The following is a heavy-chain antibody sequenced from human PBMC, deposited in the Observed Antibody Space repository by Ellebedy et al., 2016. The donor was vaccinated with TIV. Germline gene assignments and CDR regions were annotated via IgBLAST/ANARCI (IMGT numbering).Heavy chain of an antibody. V-gene: IGHV3-48*02. J-gene: IGHJ4*02. CDR1: GFNFNTYS. CDR3: ARARWGTVPFDS. D-gene: IGHD3-16*01. Sequence: GESLKISXTASGFNFNTYSMNWVRQAPGKGLEWVSYISGTSSTIYYADSVRGRFTISRDNAKNSLYLQMDSLRDEDTAVYYCARARWGTVPFDSWGQGTLVTVSS. CDR2: ISGTSSTI.